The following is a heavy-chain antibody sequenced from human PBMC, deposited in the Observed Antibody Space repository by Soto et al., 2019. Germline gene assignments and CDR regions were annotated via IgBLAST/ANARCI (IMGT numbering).Heavy chain of an antibody. CDR3: AKEPGRIQLSNWFDP. CDR2: ISYDGSNK. D-gene: IGHD5-18*01. Sequence: GGSLRLSCAASGFTFSSYGMHWVRQAPGKGLEWVAVISYDGSNKYYADSVKGRFTISRDNSKNTLYLQMNSLRAEDTAVYYCAKEPGRIQLSNWFDPWGQGTLVTAPQ. J-gene: IGHJ5*02. V-gene: IGHV3-30*18. CDR1: GFTFSSYG.